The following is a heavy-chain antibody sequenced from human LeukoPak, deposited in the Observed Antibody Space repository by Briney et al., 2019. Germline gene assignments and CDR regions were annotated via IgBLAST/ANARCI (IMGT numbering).Heavy chain of an antibody. CDR1: GFTFSSYS. CDR3: AKGPRALEHSTHYFDY. V-gene: IGHV3-48*01. CDR2: ISSSSSTI. Sequence: GGSLRLSCAASGFTFSSYSMNWVRQAPGKGLEWVSYISSSSSTIYYADSVRGRFTISRDNSKNTLYLQMNSLRAEDTAVYYCAKGPRALEHSTHYFDYWGQGTLVTVSS. D-gene: IGHD1/OR15-1a*01. J-gene: IGHJ4*02.